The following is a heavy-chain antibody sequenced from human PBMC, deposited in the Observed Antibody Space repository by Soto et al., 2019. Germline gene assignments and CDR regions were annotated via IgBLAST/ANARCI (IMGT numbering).Heavy chain of an antibody. D-gene: IGHD5-12*01. CDR3: GRARRSYTGYHTLHYYYAMDV. V-gene: IGHV1-18*01. CDR1: GYSFVNYD. CDR2: ISGKKGDT. Sequence: QVQLVQSGTEVKKPGASVKVSCKTSGYSFVNYDVSWVRQAPGQGLERMGWISGKKGDTNYAQKLHGRVTMPTDTATITAYRELRSLRSDDTDVYYCGRARRSYTGYHTLHYYYAMDVWGQGTTGTVSS. J-gene: IGHJ6*01.